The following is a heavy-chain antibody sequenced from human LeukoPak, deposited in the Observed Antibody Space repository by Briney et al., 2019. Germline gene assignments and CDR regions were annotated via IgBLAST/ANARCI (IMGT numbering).Heavy chain of an antibody. CDR2: IYPGDSDT. V-gene: IGHV5-51*01. D-gene: IGHD6-19*01. Sequence: GESLKISCKGSGYTFTSYWIGWVRQMPGKGLEWMGIIYPGDSDTRYSPSFQGQVTISADKSISTAYLQWSSLKASDTAMYYCARRRSSGWYNWYFDLWGRGTLVTVSS. CDR3: ARRRSSGWYNWYFDL. J-gene: IGHJ2*01. CDR1: GYTFTSYW.